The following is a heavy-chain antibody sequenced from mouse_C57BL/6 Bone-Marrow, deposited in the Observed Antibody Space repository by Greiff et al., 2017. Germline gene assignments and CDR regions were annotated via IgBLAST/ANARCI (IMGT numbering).Heavy chain of an antibody. Sequence: QVQLKQPGAELVKPGASVKLSCKASGYTFTSYWMHWVKQRPGRGLEWIGRIDPNSGGTKYNEKFKSKATLTVDKPSSTAYMQLSSLTSEDSAVYYCAIGTYYGYDNYAMDYWGQGTSVTVSS. J-gene: IGHJ4*01. CDR3: AIGTYYGYDNYAMDY. D-gene: IGHD2-9*01. CDR2: IDPNSGGT. V-gene: IGHV1-72*01. CDR1: GYTFTSYW.